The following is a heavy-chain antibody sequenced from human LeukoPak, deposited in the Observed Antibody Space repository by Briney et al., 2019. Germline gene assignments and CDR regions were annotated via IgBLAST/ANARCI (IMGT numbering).Heavy chain of an antibody. V-gene: IGHV4-39*01. CDR1: GGSISSSSYY. D-gene: IGHD3-10*01. J-gene: IGHJ6*03. CDR3: ARQDIGFGGLVV. CDR2: IYYSGRP. Sequence: SETLSLTCTVSGGSISSSSYYWGWIRQPPGKGLEWIGSIYYSGRPYYDPSLKSRVTISVDTSKNHFSLKLSSVTAADTAVYYCARQDIGFGGLVVWGKGTTVPVS.